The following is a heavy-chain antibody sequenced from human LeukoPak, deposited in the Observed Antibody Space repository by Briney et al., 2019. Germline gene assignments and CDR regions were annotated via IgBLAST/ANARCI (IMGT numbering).Heavy chain of an antibody. CDR2: IYYSGST. D-gene: IGHD1-26*01. V-gene: IGHV4-59*01. CDR1: GGSISSYY. CDR3: ATRGSYSVGNAFDI. Sequence: SETLSLTCTVSGGSISSYYWSGIRQPPGKGLEWIGYIYYSGSTNYNPSLKSRVTISVDTSKNQFPLKLTSVTASDTAVYHCATRGSYSVGNAFDIWGQGTIVTVSS. J-gene: IGHJ3*02.